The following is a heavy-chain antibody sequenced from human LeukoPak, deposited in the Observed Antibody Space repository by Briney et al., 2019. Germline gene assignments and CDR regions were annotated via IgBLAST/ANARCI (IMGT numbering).Heavy chain of an antibody. CDR3: AREKSVTGSPYYFDY. V-gene: IGHV4-4*07. CDR2: IYTNENT. J-gene: IGHJ4*02. Sequence: SETLSLTCTVSGGSITYYFGNWIRQPAGKGLEWVGRIYTNENTNYNPSLKSRVTMSVDTSKNQFSLKLNSVPAADTAVYYCAREKSVTGSPYYFDYWGQGILVTVS. CDR1: GGSITYYF. D-gene: IGHD3-9*01.